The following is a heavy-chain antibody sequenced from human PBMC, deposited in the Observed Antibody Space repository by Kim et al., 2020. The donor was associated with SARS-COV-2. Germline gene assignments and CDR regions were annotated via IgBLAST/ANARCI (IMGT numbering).Heavy chain of an antibody. CDR2: INTNTGNP. D-gene: IGHD2-2*01. CDR1: GYTFTSYA. V-gene: IGHV7-4-1*02. J-gene: IGHJ6*02. CDR3: ARVFNMYCSSTSCYDQDYYYYGMDV. Sequence: ASVKVSCKASGYTFTSYAMNWVRQAPGQGLEWMGWINTNTGNPTYAQGFTGRFVFSLDTSVSTAYLQISSLKAEDTAVYYCARVFNMYCSSTSCYDQDYYYYGMDVWGQGTTVTVSS.